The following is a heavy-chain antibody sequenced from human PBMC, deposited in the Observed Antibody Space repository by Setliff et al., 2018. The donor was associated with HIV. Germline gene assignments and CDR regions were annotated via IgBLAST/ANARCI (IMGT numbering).Heavy chain of an antibody. V-gene: IGHV4-61*02. CDR2: LYISGST. CDR1: GGSISSGNYY. CDR3: ARSLRYFDWSLHY. D-gene: IGHD3-9*01. Sequence: SETLSLTCTVSGGSISSGNYYWGWIRQPAGKGLEWIGRLYISGSTNYNPSLKSRVTISVDASKKQFSLNLSSVTAADTAVYYCARSLRYFDWSLHYWGQGMLVTVSS. J-gene: IGHJ4*02.